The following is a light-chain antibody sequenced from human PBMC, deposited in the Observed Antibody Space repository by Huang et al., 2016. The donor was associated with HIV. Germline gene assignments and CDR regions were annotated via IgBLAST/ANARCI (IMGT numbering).Light chain of an antibody. V-gene: IGKV3-11*01. CDR3: QQRSNRPLT. J-gene: IGKJ4*01. CDR2: DAA. CDR1: QSVNTF. Sequence: EIVLTQSPATLSLSPGERATLSCRASQSVNTFLAWSQQKPGQAPRLLIYDAANRATGIPARFSGSVSGTDFTLTISILEPEDFAVYYCQQRSNRPLTFGGGTKVEIK.